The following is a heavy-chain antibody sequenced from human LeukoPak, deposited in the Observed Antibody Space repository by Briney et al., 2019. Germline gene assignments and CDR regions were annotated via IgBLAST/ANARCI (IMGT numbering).Heavy chain of an antibody. J-gene: IGHJ4*02. Sequence: SETLSLTCTVSGGSVGSGGYYWSWIRQPPGGGLEWIGDIYYIRNTNYNPSLKSRVTMSLGPSKNQFSLKLNSVTAADTAVYYCARTQSQSGSYRYYFAYWGQGTLVTVSS. D-gene: IGHD1-26*01. CDR1: GGSVGSGGYY. CDR3: ARTQSQSGSYRYYFAY. V-gene: IGHV4-61*08. CDR2: IYYIRNT.